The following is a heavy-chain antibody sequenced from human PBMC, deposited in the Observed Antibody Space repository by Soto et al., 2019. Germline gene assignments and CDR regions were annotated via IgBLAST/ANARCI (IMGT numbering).Heavy chain of an antibody. V-gene: IGHV4-30-4*01. CDR2: IYYSGST. D-gene: IGHD5-18*01. CDR3: ARRLDSYGYWFDP. J-gene: IGHJ5*02. Sequence: PSETLSLTCPVSGGSISRGDYYWSWIRQPPGKGLEWIGYIYYSGSTYYNPSLKSRVTISVDTSKNQFSLKLSSVTAADTAVYYCARRLDSYGYWFDPWGQGTLVTVSS. CDR1: GGSISRGDYY.